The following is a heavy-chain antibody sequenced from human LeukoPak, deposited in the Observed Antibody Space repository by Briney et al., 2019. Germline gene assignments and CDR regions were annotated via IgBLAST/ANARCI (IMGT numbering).Heavy chain of an antibody. CDR1: GGTFSSYA. Sequence: ASVKVSCKASGGTFSSYAISWVRQAPGQGLEWMGWINPNSGGTNYAQKFQGRVTMTRDTSISTAYMELSRLRSDDTAVYYCARDLRDRRYYYDSSGYYDYWGQGTLVTVSS. CDR2: INPNSGGT. J-gene: IGHJ4*02. D-gene: IGHD3-22*01. CDR3: ARDLRDRRYYYDSSGYYDY. V-gene: IGHV1-2*02.